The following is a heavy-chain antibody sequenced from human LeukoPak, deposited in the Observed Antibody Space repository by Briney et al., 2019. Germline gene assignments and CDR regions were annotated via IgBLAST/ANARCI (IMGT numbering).Heavy chain of an antibody. CDR3: ATMSGYSSSWYGPHYYYYGMDV. Sequence: PSETLSLTCAVYGGSFSGYYWSWIRQPPGKGLEWIGYTYYSGSTNYNPSLKSRVTISVDTSKNQFSLKLSSVTAADTAVYYCATMSGYSSSWYGPHYYYYGMDVWGQGTTVTVSS. J-gene: IGHJ6*02. V-gene: IGHV4-59*08. D-gene: IGHD6-13*01. CDR1: GGSFSGYY. CDR2: TYYSGST.